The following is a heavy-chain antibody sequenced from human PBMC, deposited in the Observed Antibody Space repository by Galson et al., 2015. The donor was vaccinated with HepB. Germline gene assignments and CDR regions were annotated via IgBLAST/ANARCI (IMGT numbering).Heavy chain of an antibody. D-gene: IGHD6-19*01. CDR3: ARVSMSSSGWYVRYGLDV. CDR1: GGSISSTSHH. J-gene: IGHJ6*02. V-gene: IGHV4-39*07. CDR2: SYYSGVT. Sequence: ETLSLTCTVSGGSISSTSHHWGWIRQPPGKGLEWIGSSYYSGVTNYNPSLKSRVTISVDTSKTQFSLRLTSVTAADTAVYYCARVSMSSSGWYVRYGLDVWGQGTTVTVSS.